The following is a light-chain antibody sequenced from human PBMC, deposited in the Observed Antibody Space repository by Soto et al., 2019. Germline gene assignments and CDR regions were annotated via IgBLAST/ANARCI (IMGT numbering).Light chain of an antibody. CDR2: AAS. V-gene: IGKV1-8*01. CDR3: QQYYSYPLT. CDR1: QGISSY. Sequence: MSQSPSSFSASPGDRATLSCMASQGISSYLAWYQQKPGKAPKLLIYAASTLQSGVPSRFSGSGSGTDFTLTISCLQSEDFATYYCQQYYSYPLTFGGGTKVDI. J-gene: IGKJ4*02.